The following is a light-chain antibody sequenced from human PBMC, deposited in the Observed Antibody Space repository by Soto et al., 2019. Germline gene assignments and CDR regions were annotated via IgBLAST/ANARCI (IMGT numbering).Light chain of an antibody. CDR1: QSVTNNF. CDR3: QQYSTPHCP. V-gene: IGKV3-20*01. CDR2: GAS. J-gene: IGKJ3*01. Sequence: IVLTQSPGTLSLSPGERATLSCGASQSVTNNFLAWYQQKPGQAPRLLIYGASSRATGVPDRFSGSGSETDFTLTISRLEPGDFAGYYCQQYSTPHCPFGPGTKVDIK.